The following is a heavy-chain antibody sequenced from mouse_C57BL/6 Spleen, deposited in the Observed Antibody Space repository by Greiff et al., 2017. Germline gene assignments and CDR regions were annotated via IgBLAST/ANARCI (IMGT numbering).Heavy chain of an antibody. Sequence: QVQLQQSGPELVKPGASVKISCKASGYAFSSSWMNWVKQRPGKGLEWIGRIYPGDGDTNYNGKFKGKATLTADKSSSTAYMQLSSLTSEDSAVYFCARYGYDRVYYFAYWGQGTTLTVSS. CDR2: IYPGDGDT. CDR3: ARYGYDRVYYFAY. V-gene: IGHV1-82*01. D-gene: IGHD2-2*01. J-gene: IGHJ2*01. CDR1: GYAFSSSW.